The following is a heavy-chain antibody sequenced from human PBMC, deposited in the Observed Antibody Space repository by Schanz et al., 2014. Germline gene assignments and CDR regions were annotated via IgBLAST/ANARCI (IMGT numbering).Heavy chain of an antibody. CDR3: VTEKRMESGTWAKAFDI. CDR1: GYSFTTYG. CDR2: ISAFDDKT. J-gene: IGHJ3*02. Sequence: QVQLVQSAPEVKKPGASVKVSCKASGYSFTTYGLNWVRQAPGQGPEWMGWISAFDDKTDYAQNFQCRLIMTTDTSTTAVYMELSSLRSDDTAMYYCVTEKRMESGTWAKAFDIWGQGTWVTVSS. V-gene: IGHV1-18*01. D-gene: IGHD3-3*01.